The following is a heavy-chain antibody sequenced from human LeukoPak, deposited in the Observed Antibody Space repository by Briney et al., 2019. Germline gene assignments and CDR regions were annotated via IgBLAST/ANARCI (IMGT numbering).Heavy chain of an antibody. CDR2: INSGGSST. Sequence: PGGSLRLSCAASGFTFSSYWMHWVRQAPGKGLMWVSRINSGGSSTNYADSVKGRFTISRDNAKNTLYLQMNSLRAEDTAVYYCASPPGIAAAGTWGYWGQGTLVTVSS. J-gene: IGHJ4*02. CDR3: ASPPGIAAAGTWGY. V-gene: IGHV3-74*01. CDR1: GFTFSSYW. D-gene: IGHD6-13*01.